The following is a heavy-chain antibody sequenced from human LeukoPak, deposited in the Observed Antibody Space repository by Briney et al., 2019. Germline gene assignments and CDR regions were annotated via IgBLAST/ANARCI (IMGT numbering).Heavy chain of an antibody. V-gene: IGHV3-21*01. CDR3: ARDGEVGGVIVSGDY. CDR2: ICSSSSYI. Sequence: GGSLRLSCAASGFTFSSYWMSWVRQAPGKGLEWVSSICSSSSYIYYADSVKGRFTISRDNAKNSLYLQMNSLRAEDTAVYYCARDGEVGGVIVSGDYWGQGTLVTVSS. J-gene: IGHJ4*02. D-gene: IGHD3-16*02. CDR1: GFTFSSYW.